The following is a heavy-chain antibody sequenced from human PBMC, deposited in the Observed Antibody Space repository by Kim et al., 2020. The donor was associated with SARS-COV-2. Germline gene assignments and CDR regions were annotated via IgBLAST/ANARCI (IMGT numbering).Heavy chain of an antibody. V-gene: IGHV1-3*01. Sequence: ASVKVSCKASGYTFTSYAMHWVRQVPGQRLEWMGWINAGNGNTKYSQKFQGRVTITRDTSASTAYMELSSLRSEDTAVYYCARGGDITMATDNAFDIWGQGTMVTVSS. CDR2: INAGNGNT. D-gene: IGHD3-10*01. CDR3: ARGGDITMATDNAFDI. J-gene: IGHJ3*02. CDR1: GYTFTSYA.